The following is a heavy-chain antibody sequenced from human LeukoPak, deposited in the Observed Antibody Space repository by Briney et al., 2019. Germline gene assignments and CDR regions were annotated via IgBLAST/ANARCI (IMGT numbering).Heavy chain of an antibody. D-gene: IGHD3-10*01. CDR1: GFTFSSYA. V-gene: IGHV3-23*01. Sequence: TGGSLRLSCVASGFTFSSYAMSWVRQAPGKGLEWVSAISGSGGSTYYADSVKGRFTISRDNSKNTLYLQMNSLRAEDTAVYYCALIYYYGSGSYSRSKNYYGMDVWGQGTTVTVSS. CDR3: ALIYYYGSGSYSRSKNYYGMDV. CDR2: ISGSGGST. J-gene: IGHJ6*02.